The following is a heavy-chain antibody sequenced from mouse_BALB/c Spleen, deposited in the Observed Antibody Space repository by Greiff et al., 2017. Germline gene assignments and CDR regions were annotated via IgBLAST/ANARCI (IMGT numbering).Heavy chain of an antibody. V-gene: IGHV5-4*02. J-gene: IGHJ4*01. Sequence: EVKLMESGGGLVKPGGSLKLSCAASGFTFSDYYMYWVRQTPEKRLEWVATISDGGSYTYYPDSVKGRFTISRDNAKNNLYLQMSSLKSEDTAMYYCAREVYWGQGTSVTVSS. CDR3: AREVY. CDR2: ISDGGSYT. CDR1: GFTFSDYY.